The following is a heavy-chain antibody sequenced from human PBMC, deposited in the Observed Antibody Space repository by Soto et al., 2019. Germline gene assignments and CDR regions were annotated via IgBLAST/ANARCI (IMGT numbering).Heavy chain of an antibody. CDR3: VLFYSGCNHRDLHS. D-gene: IGHD5-12*01. CDR2: IYYSGST. CDR1: LECISRNH. V-gene: IGHV4-59*01. Sequence: PAGTVALSGAVSLECISRNHGCCLLHPPGKGLEWIGYIYYSGSTNYNPSLKSRVTISVDTSKNQFSLKLISVTAADTAVYYCVLFYSGCNHRDLHS. J-gene: IGHJ5*01.